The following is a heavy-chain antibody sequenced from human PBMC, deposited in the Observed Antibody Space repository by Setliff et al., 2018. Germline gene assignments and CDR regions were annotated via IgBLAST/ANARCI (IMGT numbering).Heavy chain of an antibody. J-gene: IGHJ3*02. CDR1: GFTLTSYP. Sequence: GASVKVSCKASGFTLTSYPIHWVRQAPGQRLEWMGWINPDNGNRKYSQRFQGRVTITRDTSASTVFLELSTLRSEDTAVYYCTRDILGVTASFEILGEGTMVTV. V-gene: IGHV1-3*01. CDR2: INPDNGNR. D-gene: IGHD3-9*01. CDR3: TRDILGVTASFEI.